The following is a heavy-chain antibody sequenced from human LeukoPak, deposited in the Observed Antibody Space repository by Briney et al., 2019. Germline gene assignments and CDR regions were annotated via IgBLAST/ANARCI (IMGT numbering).Heavy chain of an antibody. CDR1: GGSISSGDYY. V-gene: IGHV4-30-4*01. CDR2: IYYSGSA. Sequence: PSETLSLTCTVSGGSISSGDYYWSWIRQPPGKGLEWIGYIYYSGSAYYNPSLKSRVTISVDTTQNQFSLKLSSVTAADTGVYYCARGLARFHGSASDYWGQGALVTVSS. D-gene: IGHD2-2*03. CDR3: ARGLARFHGSASDY. J-gene: IGHJ4*02.